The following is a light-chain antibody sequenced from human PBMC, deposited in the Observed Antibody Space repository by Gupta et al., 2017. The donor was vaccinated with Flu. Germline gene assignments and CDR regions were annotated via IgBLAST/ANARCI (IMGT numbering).Light chain of an antibody. CDR2: DNN. CDR3: GTWDSSLSAFV. Sequence: QSVLTQPPSVSAAPGQKVTISCSGSNSNIGNDYVSWYQQVPGAAPKLLIYDNNKRPSGIPDRFSGSKSGTSATLDIAGLQTGDEAEYYCGTWDSSLSAFVFGTGTKVTVL. V-gene: IGLV1-51*01. J-gene: IGLJ1*01. CDR1: NSNIGNDY.